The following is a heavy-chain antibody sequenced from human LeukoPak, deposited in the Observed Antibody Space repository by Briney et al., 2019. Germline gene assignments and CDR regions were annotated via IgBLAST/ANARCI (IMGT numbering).Heavy chain of an antibody. CDR3: AREGSGVFSSGYFEY. Sequence: PGGSLRLSCAASGFTFSDYYMSWIRQAPGKGLEWVSYISSSGSTIYYADSVKGRFTISRDNAKNSLYLQMNSLGAEDMAVYYCAREGSGVFSSGYFEYWGQGTLVTVSS. CDR1: GFTFSDYY. D-gene: IGHD3-22*01. V-gene: IGHV3-11*04. CDR2: ISSSGSTI. J-gene: IGHJ4*02.